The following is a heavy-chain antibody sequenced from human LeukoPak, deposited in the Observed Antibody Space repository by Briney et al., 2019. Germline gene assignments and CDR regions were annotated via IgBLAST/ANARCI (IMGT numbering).Heavy chain of an antibody. CDR2: IIPIFGTP. CDR3: ARHNGAPTTPFDY. D-gene: IGHD1-1*01. V-gene: IGHV1-69*13. J-gene: IGHJ4*02. Sequence: SVKVSCKASGGTFSSYAISWVRQAPGQGLEWMGGIIPIFGTPNYAQEFQGRVTITADESTRTAYMELSSLRSEDTAVYYCARHNGAPTTPFDYWGQGTLVTVSS. CDR1: GGTFSSYA.